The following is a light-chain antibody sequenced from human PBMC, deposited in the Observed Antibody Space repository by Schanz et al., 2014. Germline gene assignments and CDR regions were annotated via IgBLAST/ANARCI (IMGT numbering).Light chain of an antibody. CDR3: QQYNNWPPLYT. CDR1: QSVSSN. V-gene: IGKV3-15*01. Sequence: EIVMTQSPATLSVSPGERATLSCRASQSVSSNLAWYQQKPGQAPRLLIYGASTRATGIPARFSGSGSGTEFTLTISSLQSEDLGVYYCQQYNNWPPLYTFGQGTKLEIK. J-gene: IGKJ2*01. CDR2: GAS.